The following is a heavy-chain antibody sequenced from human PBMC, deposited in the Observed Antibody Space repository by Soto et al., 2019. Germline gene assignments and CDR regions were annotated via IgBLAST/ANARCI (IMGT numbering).Heavy chain of an antibody. CDR3: ARERVVNYTDYYFDY. Sequence: EVQLVESGGGLVEPGGSLRLSCAASGFDFYYYNMNWVRQAPGRGLEWVSSISGTGIDIHFADSVKGRFVISRDNAKTSLDLQMNSLRPEDTAVYYCARERVVNYTDYYFDYWGHGTLVTVSS. D-gene: IGHD3-16*02. CDR2: ISGTGIDI. CDR1: GFDFYYYN. V-gene: IGHV3-21*01. J-gene: IGHJ4*01.